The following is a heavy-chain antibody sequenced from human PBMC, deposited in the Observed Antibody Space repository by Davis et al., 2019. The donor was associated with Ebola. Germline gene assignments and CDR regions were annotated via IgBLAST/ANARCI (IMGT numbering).Heavy chain of an antibody. D-gene: IGHD2-21*01. CDR1: GFTFSNAW. CDR2: ISSSSSYI. CDR3: ARDPQHIVVGPDAFDI. Sequence: GGSLRLSCAASGFTFSNAWMSWVRQAPGKGLEWVSSISSSSSYIYYADSVKGRFTISRDNAKNSLYLQMNSLRAEDTAVYYCARDPQHIVVGPDAFDIWGQGTMVTVSS. J-gene: IGHJ3*02. V-gene: IGHV3-21*01.